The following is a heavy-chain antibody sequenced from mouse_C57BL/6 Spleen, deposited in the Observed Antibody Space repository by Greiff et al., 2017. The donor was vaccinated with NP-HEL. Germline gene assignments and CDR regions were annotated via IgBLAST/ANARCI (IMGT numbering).Heavy chain of an antibody. V-gene: IGHV1-19*01. D-gene: IGHD1-1*01. J-gene: IGHJ2*01. CDR3: ARGYYGSQYYFDY. CDR1: GYTFTDYY. CDR2: INPYNGGT. Sequence: VQLQQSGPVLVKPGASVKMSCKASGYTFTDYYMNWVKQSHGKSLEWIGVINPYNGGTSYNQKFKGKATLTVDKSSSTAYMELNSLTSEDSAVYYCARGYYGSQYYFDYWGQGTTLTVSS.